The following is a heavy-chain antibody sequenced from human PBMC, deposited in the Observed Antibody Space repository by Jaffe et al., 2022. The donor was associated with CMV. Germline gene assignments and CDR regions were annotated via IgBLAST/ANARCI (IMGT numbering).Heavy chain of an antibody. CDR2: ISGSGGST. V-gene: IGHV3-23*01. Sequence: EVQLLESGGGLVQPGGSLRLSCAASGFTFSSYAMSWVRQAPGKGLEWVSAISGSGGSTYYADSVKGRFTISRDNSKNTLYLQMNSLRAEDTAVYYCAKADGAYSSSWPGDYFDYWGQGTLVTVSS. CDR3: AKADGAYSSSWPGDYFDY. J-gene: IGHJ4*02. CDR1: GFTFSSYA. D-gene: IGHD6-13*01.